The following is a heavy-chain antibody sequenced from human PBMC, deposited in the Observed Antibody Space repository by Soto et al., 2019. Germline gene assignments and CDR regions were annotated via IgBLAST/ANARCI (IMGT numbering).Heavy chain of an antibody. CDR2: ISSSSSTI. D-gene: IGHD6-6*01. CDR1: GFTLSSYS. V-gene: IGHV3-48*01. CDR3: ARHTESIGELGWFDL. J-gene: IGHJ5*02. Sequence: GGSLRLSCAASGFTLSSYSMNWVRQAPGKGLEWVSYISSSSSTIYYADSVKGRFTISRDNAKNSLYLQMNNLRAEGTAVYDCARHTESIGELGWFDLWCQGTLVSVSS.